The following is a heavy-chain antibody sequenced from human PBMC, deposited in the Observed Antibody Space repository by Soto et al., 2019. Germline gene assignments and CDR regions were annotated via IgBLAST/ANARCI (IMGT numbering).Heavy chain of an antibody. CDR3: ARERYCTSTTCSAFDY. CDR1: GYIFSDYY. Sequence: ASVKVSCKASGYIFSDYYMHWVRQAPGQGLEWMGWINSQSGGTGYAEKFQGQVTMSRDTSISTAYMELRSLTPDDSAMYYCARERYCTSTTCSAFDYWVQGTLVTSPQ. J-gene: IGHJ4*02. D-gene: IGHD2-2*01. V-gene: IGHV1-2*02. CDR2: INSQSGGT.